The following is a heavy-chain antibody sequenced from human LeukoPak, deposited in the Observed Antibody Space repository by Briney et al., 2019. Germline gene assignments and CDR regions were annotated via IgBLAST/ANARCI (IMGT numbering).Heavy chain of an antibody. V-gene: IGHV1-8*01. Sequence: ASVKVSCKASGYTFTSYDINWVRQATGQGLEWMGWMNPNSGNTGYAQKFQGRVTMTRNTSISTAYMELSSLRSEDTAVYYCARGGLRYFDWLLSDYYYYMDVWGKGTTVTISS. J-gene: IGHJ6*03. D-gene: IGHD3-9*01. CDR3: ARGGLRYFDWLLSDYYYYMDV. CDR2: MNPNSGNT. CDR1: GYTFTSYD.